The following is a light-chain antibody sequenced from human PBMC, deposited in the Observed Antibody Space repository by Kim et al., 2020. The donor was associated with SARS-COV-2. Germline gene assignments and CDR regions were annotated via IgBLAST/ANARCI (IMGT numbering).Light chain of an antibody. Sequence: GQGGTISCSGNKCNIGDNYVYWYQQFPGTAPKLLIHTNDQRPSGVPDRFSGSKSGTSASLAISGLRSEDEADYYCASWDDSLSGRVFGGGTKLTVL. CDR3: ASWDDSLSGRV. V-gene: IGLV1-47*02. CDR2: TND. CDR1: KCNIGDNY. J-gene: IGLJ3*02.